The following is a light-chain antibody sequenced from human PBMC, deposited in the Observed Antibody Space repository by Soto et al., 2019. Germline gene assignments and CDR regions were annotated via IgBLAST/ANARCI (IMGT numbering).Light chain of an antibody. J-gene: IGKJ1*01. Sequence: EIVMTQSPATLSVSPGAGATLSSRASQSVSSNLAWYQQKPGQAPRLIIYGASTRATGIPARFSGSGSGTECTLTISSLQSEDVAVYYCQQYNNWPWTFGQGTKVDIK. CDR3: QQYNNWPWT. V-gene: IGKV3-15*01. CDR1: QSVSSN. CDR2: GAS.